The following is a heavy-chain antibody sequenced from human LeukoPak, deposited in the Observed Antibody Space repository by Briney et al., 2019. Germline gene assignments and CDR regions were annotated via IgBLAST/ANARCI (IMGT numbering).Heavy chain of an antibody. V-gene: IGHV3-21*01. CDR1: GFTFSSYS. D-gene: IGHD4-23*01. CDR3: AREDYGGNSGYFDY. CDR2: ISSSSSYI. Sequence: TGGSLRLSCAASGFTFSSYSMNWVRQAPGKGLEWVSSISSSSSYIYYADSVKGRFTISRDNAKNSLYLQMNSLRAEDTAVYYCAREDYGGNSGYFDYWGQGTLDTVSS. J-gene: IGHJ4*02.